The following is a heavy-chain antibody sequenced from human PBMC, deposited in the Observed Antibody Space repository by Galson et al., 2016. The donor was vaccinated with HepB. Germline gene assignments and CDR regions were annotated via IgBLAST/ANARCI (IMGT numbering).Heavy chain of an antibody. CDR1: GFSFSNSG. J-gene: IGHJ4*02. V-gene: IGHV3-23*01. D-gene: IGHD3-16*01. CDR3: GKHGGFDY. Sequence: SLRLSCAASGFSFSNSGMSWVRQAPGRGLEWVSGITRRGDATHYADFVQGRFTISRDNSKNTPYLYMNNLTAGDTAIYYCGKHGGFDYWGQGALVTVSS. CDR2: ITRRGDAT.